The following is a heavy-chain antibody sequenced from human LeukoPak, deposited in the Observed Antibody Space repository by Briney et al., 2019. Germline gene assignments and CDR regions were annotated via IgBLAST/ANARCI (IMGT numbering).Heavy chain of an antibody. D-gene: IGHD2-2*01. CDR2: IYTSGSS. J-gene: IGHJ3*01. CDR1: GCIISYY. CDR3: ARQKCTSTSCLTKNAFDV. Sequence: SETLSLTCTVSGCIISYYWSWIRRPPGKGGGGIGCIYTSGSSNYNPSLKRRVTISVDTSNNQFSLDLSSVTAADTAVYYCARQKCTSTSCLTKNAFDVWGQGTMVTVSS. V-gene: IGHV4-4*09.